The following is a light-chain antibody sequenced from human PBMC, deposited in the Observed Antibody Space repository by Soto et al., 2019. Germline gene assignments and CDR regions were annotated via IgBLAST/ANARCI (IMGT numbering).Light chain of an antibody. CDR2: GVT. CDR1: SSDVGGNNH. J-gene: IGLJ1*01. CDR3: NSFAGSRGYV. V-gene: IGLV2-14*01. Sequence: QSVLTQPASVSGSPGQSITISCAGTSSDVGGNNHVSWYQQHPCKAPKLIIYGVTNRPSGVSYRFSGSKSGNTASLTISGLQAEDEADYYCNSFAGSRGYVFGTGTKVTVL.